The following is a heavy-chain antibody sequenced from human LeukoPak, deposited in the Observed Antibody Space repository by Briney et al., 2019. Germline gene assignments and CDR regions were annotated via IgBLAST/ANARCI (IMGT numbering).Heavy chain of an antibody. CDR3: ARGHVRVVTNYYYGLDV. CDR1: RFTFSNYW. D-gene: IGHD4-23*01. V-gene: IGHV3-7*01. CDR2: VNQDGSEK. J-gene: IGHJ6*02. Sequence: PGGSLRLSCAASRFTFSNYWMTWVRQAPGKGLEWVAHVNQDGSEKYYVDSVKGRFTISRDNAKSSLYLQMNSLRAEDTAVYYCARGHVRVVTNYYYGLDVWGQGTTVTVSS.